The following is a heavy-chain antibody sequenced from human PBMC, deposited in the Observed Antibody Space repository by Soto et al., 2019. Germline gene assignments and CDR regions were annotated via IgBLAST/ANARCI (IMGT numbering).Heavy chain of an antibody. CDR2: INAGNGNT. D-gene: IGHD3-3*01. CDR1: GYTFTSYA. Sequence: VXAVKVSCTASGYTFTSYAMHWVRQAPGQRLEWMGWINAGNGNTKYSQKFQGRVTITRDTSASTAYMELSSLRSEDTAVYYCARASVLRFLEWLPFYWGQGTLVTVS. CDR3: ARASVLRFLEWLPFY. J-gene: IGHJ4*02. V-gene: IGHV1-3*01.